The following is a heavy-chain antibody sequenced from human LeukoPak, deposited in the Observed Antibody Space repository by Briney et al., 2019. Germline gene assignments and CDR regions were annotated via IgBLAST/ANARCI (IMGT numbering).Heavy chain of an antibody. CDR2: IKQDGSEK. J-gene: IGHJ4*02. V-gene: IGHV3-7*01. CDR3: ARDQFKAFDY. Sequence: GGSLRLSCVASGFTFSSYWMSWVRQAPGKGLEWAANIKQDGSEKYYVDSVKGRFTISRDNAKNSLYLEMNSLRAEDTAVYCCARDQFKAFDYWGQGTLVTVSS. CDR1: GFTFSSYW.